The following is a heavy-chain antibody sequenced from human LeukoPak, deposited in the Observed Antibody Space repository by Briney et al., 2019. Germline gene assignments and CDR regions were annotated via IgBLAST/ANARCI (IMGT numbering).Heavy chain of an antibody. Sequence: GGSLRLSCAASGFTVSYNYMSWVRQAPGKGLEWVSLIYSVGTTAYADSVKGRFTISRDNAKNSLYLQMNSLRDEDTAVYYCARDRGYCGGDCYGGYFDYWGQGTLVTVSS. CDR1: GFTVSYNY. CDR3: ARDRGYCGGDCYGGYFDY. J-gene: IGHJ4*02. D-gene: IGHD2-21*02. V-gene: IGHV3-66*01. CDR2: IYSVGTT.